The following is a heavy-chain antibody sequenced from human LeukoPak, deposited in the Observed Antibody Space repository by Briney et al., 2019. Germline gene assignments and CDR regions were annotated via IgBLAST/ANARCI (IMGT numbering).Heavy chain of an antibody. V-gene: IGHV4-31*11. CDR2: IYYSGST. CDR1: GGSISSSNW. CDR3: ARDWFDP. Sequence: PSETLSLTCAVSGGSISSSNWWSWVRQHPGKGLEWIGYIYYSGSTYYNPSLKSRVTISVDTSKNQFSLKLSSVTAADTAVYYCARDWFDPWGQGTLVTVSS. J-gene: IGHJ5*02.